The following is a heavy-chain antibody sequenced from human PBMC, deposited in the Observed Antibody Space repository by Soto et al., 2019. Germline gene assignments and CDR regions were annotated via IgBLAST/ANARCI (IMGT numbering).Heavy chain of an antibody. V-gene: IGHV5-51*01. J-gene: IGHJ4*02. CDR2: IYPGDSDT. CDR1: GYSFNTYW. Sequence: GESLKISCKASGYSFNTYWIGWVRQMPGRGLEWMGIIYPGDSDTRYSPSFQGQVIISADRSTSAAYLQWTSLKASDSAMYYWATRENASEFSECDYWGQGTLVTVSS. CDR3: ATRENASEFSECDY. D-gene: IGHD2-8*01.